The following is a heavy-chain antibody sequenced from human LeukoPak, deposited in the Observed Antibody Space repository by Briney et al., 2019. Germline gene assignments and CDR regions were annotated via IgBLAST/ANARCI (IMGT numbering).Heavy chain of an antibody. CDR2: IYYSGST. J-gene: IGHJ4*02. CDR3: ARSAGSSSWYFDY. CDR1: GGSISSGGYY. D-gene: IGHD6-13*01. Sequence: PSQTLSLTCTVSGGSISSGGYYWSWIRQHPGTGLEWIGYIYYSGSTYYNPSLKSRVTISVDTSKNQFSLKLSSVTAADTAVYYCARSAGSSSWYFDYWGQGTLVTVSS. V-gene: IGHV4-31*03.